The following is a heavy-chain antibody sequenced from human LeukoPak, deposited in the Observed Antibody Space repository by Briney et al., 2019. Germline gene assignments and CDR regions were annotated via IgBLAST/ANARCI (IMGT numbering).Heavy chain of an antibody. CDR3: AKDPSYYYDSSGYYRN. D-gene: IGHD3-22*01. J-gene: IGHJ4*02. CDR1: GFTFSSYA. Sequence: PGGSLRLSCVASGFTFSSYAMSWVRQAPGKGLEWVSAISGSGGSTYYADSVKGRFTISRDNSKNTLYLQMNSLRAEDTAVYYCAKDPSYYYDSSGYYRNWGQGTLVTVSS. V-gene: IGHV3-23*01. CDR2: ISGSGGST.